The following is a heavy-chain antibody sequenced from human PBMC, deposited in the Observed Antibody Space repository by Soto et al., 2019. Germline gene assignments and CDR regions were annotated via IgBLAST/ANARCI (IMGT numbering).Heavy chain of an antibody. D-gene: IGHD3-22*01. Sequence: SETLSLTCTVSGGSISSGVYYWSWIRQHPGKGLEWIGYIYYSGSTYYNPSLKSRVTISVDTSKNQFSLKLSSVTAADTAVYYCSREQGNDYYRGYYCYYWGQGTLVTV. J-gene: IGHJ4*02. CDR1: GGSISSGVYY. CDR2: IYYSGST. CDR3: SREQGNDYYRGYYCYY. V-gene: IGHV4-31*03.